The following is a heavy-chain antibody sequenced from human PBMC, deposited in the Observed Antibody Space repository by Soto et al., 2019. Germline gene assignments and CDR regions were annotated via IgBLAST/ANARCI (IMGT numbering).Heavy chain of an antibody. Sequence: GGSLRLSCSASGFTFSSYAMHWVRQAPGKGLEYVSGIRGNGDTPFYADSVKGRFTISRDNSKNTLYLQMSSLSADDTAVYYCVKSRGGNNFDFFDWGQGALVTVSS. V-gene: IGHV3-64D*06. D-gene: IGHD5-12*01. CDR2: IRGNGDTP. CDR3: VKSRGGNNFDFFD. CDR1: GFTFSSYA. J-gene: IGHJ4*02.